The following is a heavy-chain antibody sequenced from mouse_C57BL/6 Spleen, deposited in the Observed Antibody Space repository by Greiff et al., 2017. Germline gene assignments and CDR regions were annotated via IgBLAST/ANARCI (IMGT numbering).Heavy chain of an antibody. J-gene: IGHJ3*01. CDR2: ISSGSSTI. CDR1: GFTFSDYG. V-gene: IGHV5-17*01. D-gene: IGHD1-1*01. CDR3: ASLSSYAWFAY. Sequence: EVKLEESGGGLVKPGGSLKLSCAASGFTFSDYGMHWVRQAPEKGLEWVAYISSGSSTIYYADTVKGRFTISRDNAKNTLFLQMTSLRSEDTAMYYCASLSSYAWFAYWGQGTLVTVSA.